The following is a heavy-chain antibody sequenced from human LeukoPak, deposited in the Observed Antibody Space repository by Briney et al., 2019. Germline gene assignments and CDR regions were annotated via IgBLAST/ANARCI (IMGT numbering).Heavy chain of an antibody. J-gene: IGHJ4*02. Sequence: ASETLSLTCTVSGGSISSYYWSWIRQPAGKGLEWIGRIYASGTTNYNPSLKSRVTMSVDTSKSQFSLKLTSVTAADTAVYYCARDSQYCGSTSCYYFDYWGQGTLVTVSS. V-gene: IGHV4-4*07. D-gene: IGHD2-2*01. CDR2: IYASGTT. CDR1: GGSISSYY. CDR3: ARDSQYCGSTSCYYFDY.